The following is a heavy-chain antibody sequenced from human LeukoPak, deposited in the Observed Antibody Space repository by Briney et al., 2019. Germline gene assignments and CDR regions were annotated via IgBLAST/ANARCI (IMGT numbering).Heavy chain of an antibody. V-gene: IGHV1-2*02. CDR2: INPNSGGT. J-gene: IGHJ5*02. D-gene: IGHD3-10*01. CDR3: ARDPSFGESLNWFDP. Sequence: ASVKVSCKASGYTFTGYYMHWVRQVPGQGLEWMGWINPNSGGTNYAQKFQGRVTMTRDTSISTAYMELSRLRSDDTAVYYCARDPSFGESLNWFDPWGQGTLVTVSS. CDR1: GYTFTGYY.